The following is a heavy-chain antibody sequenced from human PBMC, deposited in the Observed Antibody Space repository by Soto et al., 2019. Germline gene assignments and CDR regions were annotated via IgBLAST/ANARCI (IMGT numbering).Heavy chain of an antibody. D-gene: IGHD2-2*01. CDR2: IIPILGIA. Sequence: SVKVSCKASGGTFSSYTISWVRQAPGQGLEWMGRIIPILGIANYAQKFQGRVTITADKSTSTAYMELSSLRSEDTAVYYCARECSSTSCRPYYFDDWGQGTLVNLSS. CDR3: ARECSSTSCRPYYFDD. CDR1: GGTFSSYT. J-gene: IGHJ4*02. V-gene: IGHV1-69*02.